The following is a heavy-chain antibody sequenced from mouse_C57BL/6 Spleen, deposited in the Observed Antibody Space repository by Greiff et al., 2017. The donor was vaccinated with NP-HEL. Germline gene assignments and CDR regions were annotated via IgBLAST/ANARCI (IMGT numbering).Heavy chain of an antibody. V-gene: IGHV1-62-2*01. CDR1: GYTFTDYT. J-gene: IGHJ4*01. CDR2: IYPGSGST. D-gene: IGHD1-1*01. CDR3: ARHYYGSSCYYAMDY. Sequence: QVQLQQSGAELVKPGASVKLSCKASGYTFTDYTIHWVKQRPGQGLEWIGWIYPGSGSTKYNEKFKDKATLTADTSSSTAYMELSRLTSEDSAVYFCARHYYGSSCYYAMDYWGQGTSVTVSS.